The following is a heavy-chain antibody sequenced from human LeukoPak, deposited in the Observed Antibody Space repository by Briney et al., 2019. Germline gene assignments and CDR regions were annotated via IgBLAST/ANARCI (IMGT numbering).Heavy chain of an antibody. Sequence: GGSLRLSCAASGFTFSSYSMNWVRQAPGKGLEWVSSISSSSSYIYYADSVKGRFTISRDNAKNSLYLQMNSLRAEDTAVYYCARNYDILTGYHINWFDPWGQGTLVTVSS. D-gene: IGHD3-9*01. CDR3: ARNYDILTGYHINWFDP. V-gene: IGHV3-21*01. J-gene: IGHJ5*02. CDR1: GFTFSSYS. CDR2: ISSSSSYI.